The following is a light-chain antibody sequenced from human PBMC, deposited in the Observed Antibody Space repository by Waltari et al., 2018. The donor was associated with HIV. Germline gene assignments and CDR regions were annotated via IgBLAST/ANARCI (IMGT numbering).Light chain of an antibody. CDR2: EGI. CDR3: CSYGGSSNWV. Sequence: QSALTQPASVSGSPGQSITISCTGTSSDIGNYNLVSRYPQHPGKAPKLIIYEGIKRPSGVSIRISGYKAANTAALTISGLQADDEADYYCCSYGGSSNWVFGGGTKLTVL. CDR1: SSDIGNYNL. J-gene: IGLJ3*02. V-gene: IGLV2-23*01.